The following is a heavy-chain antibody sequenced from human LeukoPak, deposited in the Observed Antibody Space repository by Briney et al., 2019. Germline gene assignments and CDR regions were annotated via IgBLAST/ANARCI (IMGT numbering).Heavy chain of an antibody. CDR3: ARAKGSGSYYNNYFDY. V-gene: IGHV3-30-3*01. CDR2: ISYDGSNK. J-gene: IGHJ4*02. D-gene: IGHD3-10*01. CDR1: GFTFSSYA. Sequence: GGSLRLSCAASGFTFSSYAMHWVRPAPGKGLEWVAVISYDGSNKYYADSVKGRFTISRDNSKNTLYLQMNSLRAEDTAVYYCARAKGSGSYYNNYFDYWGQGTLVTVSS.